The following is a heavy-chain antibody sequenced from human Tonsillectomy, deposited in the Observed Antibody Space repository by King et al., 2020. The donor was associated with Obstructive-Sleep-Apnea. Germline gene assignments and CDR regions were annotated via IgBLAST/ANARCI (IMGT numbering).Heavy chain of an antibody. CDR2: IYYRGST. J-gene: IGHJ6*02. CDR3: ARHSYYYYGMDV. CDR1: GGSISTYY. V-gene: IGHV4-59*08. Sequence: VQLQESGPGLVKPSETLSLTCTVSGGSISTYYWSWIRQPPGKGLEWIGYIYYRGSTNYSPSLKSRVTISVDTAKNQFSLNLTSVTATDTAVYYCARHSYYYYGMDVWGQGTTVTVSS.